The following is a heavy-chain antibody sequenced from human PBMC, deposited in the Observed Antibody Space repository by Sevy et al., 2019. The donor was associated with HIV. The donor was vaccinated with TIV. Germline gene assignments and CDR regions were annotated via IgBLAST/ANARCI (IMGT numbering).Heavy chain of an antibody. CDR3: TRVSDITWNGHYFVY. Sequence: GGSLRLSCAASGFTFSSYWMNWVRQAPGKGLVWVSRLSSDGSTTIYADSVKGRFTISSDNAKNTLYLKINSLRAEDTAVYYCTRVSDITWNGHYFVYWGQGTLVTVSS. D-gene: IGHD1-1*01. V-gene: IGHV3-74*01. J-gene: IGHJ4*02. CDR2: LSSDGSTT. CDR1: GFTFSSYW.